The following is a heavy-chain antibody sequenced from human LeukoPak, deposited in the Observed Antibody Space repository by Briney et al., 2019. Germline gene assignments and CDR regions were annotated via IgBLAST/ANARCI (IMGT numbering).Heavy chain of an antibody. D-gene: IGHD4-17*01. J-gene: IGHJ4*02. CDR1: GGTFSSYA. Sequence: ASMKVSCKASGGTFSSYAISWVRQAPGQGLEWMGRIIPILGIANYAQKFQGRVTITADKSTSTAYMELSSLRSEDTAVYYCARTSYGDYVGIYYFDYWGQGTLVTVSS. CDR2: IIPILGIA. V-gene: IGHV1-69*04. CDR3: ARTSYGDYVGIYYFDY.